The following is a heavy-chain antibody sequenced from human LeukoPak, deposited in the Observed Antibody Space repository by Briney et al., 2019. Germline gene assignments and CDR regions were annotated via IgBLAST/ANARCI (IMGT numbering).Heavy chain of an antibody. J-gene: IGHJ4*02. CDR1: GFTFSNHW. V-gene: IGHV3-74*01. Sequence: GGSLRLSCAASGFTFSNHWMHWVRQAPGKGLVWVSRINRDGSRTDYADSVKGRFTISRDDAKNTLYLQVNSLRAEDTAVYFCARGGSDTAMAHDYWGQGTLVTVSS. CDR3: ARGGSDTAMAHDY. D-gene: IGHD5-18*01. CDR2: INRDGSRT.